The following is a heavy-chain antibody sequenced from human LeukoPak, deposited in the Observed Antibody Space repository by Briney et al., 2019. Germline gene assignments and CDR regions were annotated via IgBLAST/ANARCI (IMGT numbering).Heavy chain of an antibody. CDR3: ARDLLRWLSQNDAFDI. D-gene: IGHD6-19*01. CDR2: IYYSGST. V-gene: IGHV4-59*01. CDR1: GGSISSYY. Sequence: SETLSLTCTVSGGSISSYYWSWIRQPPGKGLEWIGYIYYSGSTNYNPSLKSRVTISVDTSKNQFSLKLSSVTAADTAVYYCARDLLRWLSQNDAFDIWGQGTMVTVSS. J-gene: IGHJ3*02.